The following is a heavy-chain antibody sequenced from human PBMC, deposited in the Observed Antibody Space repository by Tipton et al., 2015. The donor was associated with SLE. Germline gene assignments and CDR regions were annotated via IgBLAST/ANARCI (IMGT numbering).Heavy chain of an antibody. CDR1: DGPISSSSYY. CDR3: ASPGGGSGSFDAFDI. V-gene: IGHV4-39*01. J-gene: IGHJ3*02. CDR2: IYYSGST. Sequence: TLSLTCTVSDGPISSSSYYWDWIRQPPEKGLEWIGSIYYSGSTNYNPSLKSRVTLSVDTSRNQFSLKMISVTAADTAIYYCASPGGGSGSFDAFDIWGQGIMVTVSS. D-gene: IGHD3-10*01.